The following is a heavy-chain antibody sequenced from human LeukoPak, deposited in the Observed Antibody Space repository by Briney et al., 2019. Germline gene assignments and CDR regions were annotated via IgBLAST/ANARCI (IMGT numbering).Heavy chain of an antibody. CDR3: ARGPNWGLFDY. D-gene: IGHD7-27*01. Sequence: TSETLSLTCSVSGGSVSSGSYYWCWIRQPPGKGLEWIGYIHSSGSTNYNPSLKSRVTISVDTSKNQFSLKLSSVTAADTAVYYCARGPNWGLFDYWGQGTLVTVSS. CDR2: IHSSGST. CDR1: GGSVSSGSYY. V-gene: IGHV4-61*01. J-gene: IGHJ4*02.